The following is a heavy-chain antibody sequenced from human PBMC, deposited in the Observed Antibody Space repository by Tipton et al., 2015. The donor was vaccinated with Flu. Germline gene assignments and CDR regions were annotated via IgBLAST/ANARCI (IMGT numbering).Heavy chain of an antibody. D-gene: IGHD5-12*01. CDR2: ISGSSTYI. Sequence: AASGFTFSGYSVNWVRQAPGKGLEWVSSISGSSTYIYYADSVKGRFTISRDNAKNSLYLQMNSLRAEDTAIYYCARDVGWMQALDAFDIWGPGTMVTVSS. CDR3: ARDVGWMQALDAFDI. J-gene: IGHJ3*02. V-gene: IGHV3-21*01. CDR1: GFTFSGYS.